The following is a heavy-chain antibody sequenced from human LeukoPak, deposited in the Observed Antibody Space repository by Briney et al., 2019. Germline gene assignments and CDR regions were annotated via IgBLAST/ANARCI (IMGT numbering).Heavy chain of an antibody. CDR3: ARDSQGSGWYIDL. CDR2: IWYDGSNK. Sequence: PGGSLRLSCAASGFTFSRYGMHWVRQAPGKGLDWVAVIWYDGSNKDYADSVRGRFTLSRDNSKSTLYLQMDSLRVEDTAVYHCARDSQGSGWYIDLWGRGTLVSVSS. V-gene: IGHV3-33*01. CDR1: GFTFSRYG. D-gene: IGHD3-10*01. J-gene: IGHJ2*01.